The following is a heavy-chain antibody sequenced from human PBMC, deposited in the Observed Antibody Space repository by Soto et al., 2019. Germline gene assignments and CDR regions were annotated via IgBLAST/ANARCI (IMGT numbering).Heavy chain of an antibody. CDR1: GGTFSSYA. CDR3: ARDRVAAPSRYYHYGMDV. Sequence: GASVKVSCKASGGTFSSYAISWVRQAPGQRLEWMGGIIPIFGTANYAQKFQGRVTITADESTSTAYMELSSLRSEDTAVYYCARDRVAAPSRYYHYGMDVWGQGTTVTVSS. CDR2: IIPIFGTA. D-gene: IGHD6-25*01. V-gene: IGHV1-69*13. J-gene: IGHJ6*02.